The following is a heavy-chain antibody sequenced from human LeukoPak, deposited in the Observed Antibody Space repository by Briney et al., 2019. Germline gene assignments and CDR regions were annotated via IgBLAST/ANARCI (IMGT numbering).Heavy chain of an antibody. V-gene: IGHV3-33*01. CDR3: ARASDHYDTYPDS. J-gene: IGHJ4*02. CDR1: GFTFSSYG. Sequence: GGSLRLSCAASGFTFSSYGMHWVRQAPGKGLEWGALIWYDGSNRYYADSVKGRFTISRDTSKNTLYLQMNSLRAEDTAVYYCARASDHYDTYPDSWGQGTLVTVSS. D-gene: IGHD3-22*01. CDR2: IWYDGSNR.